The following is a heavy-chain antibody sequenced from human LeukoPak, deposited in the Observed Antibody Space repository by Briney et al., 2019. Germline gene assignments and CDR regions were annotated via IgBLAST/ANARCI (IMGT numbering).Heavy chain of an antibody. J-gene: IGHJ6*02. CDR1: GGSISSGGYS. V-gene: IGHV4-30-2*01. D-gene: IGHD5-24*01. CDR2: IYHSGST. CDR3: ARHGAYYYYGMDV. Sequence: SETLSLTCAVSGGSISSGGYSWSWVRQPPGKGLEWIGYIYHSGSTYYNPSLKSRVTISVDRSKNQFSLKLSSVTAADTAVYYCARHGAYYYYGMDVWGQGTTVTVSS.